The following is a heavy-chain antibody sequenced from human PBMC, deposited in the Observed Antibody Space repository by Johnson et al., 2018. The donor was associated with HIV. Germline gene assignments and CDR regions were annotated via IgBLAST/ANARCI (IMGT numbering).Heavy chain of an antibody. V-gene: IGHV3-9*01. D-gene: IGHD3-22*01. Sequence: VQLVESGGGLVQPGRSLRLSCAASGFTFDDYAMHWVRQAPGKGLEWVSGISWNSGSIGYADSVKGRFTISRDNAKNSLYLQMNSLRAEDTALYYCAKDNEAPLYDSSCDDAFDIWGQGKMVTVSS. J-gene: IGHJ3*02. CDR3: AKDNEAPLYDSSCDDAFDI. CDR1: GFTFDDYA. CDR2: ISWNSGSI.